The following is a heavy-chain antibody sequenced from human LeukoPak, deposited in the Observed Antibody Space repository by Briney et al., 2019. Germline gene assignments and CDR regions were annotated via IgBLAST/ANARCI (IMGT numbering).Heavy chain of an antibody. V-gene: IGHV3-74*01. Sequence: PGGSLRLSCAASGFTFSTYWMHWVRQAPGKGLVWVSRINTDGSSTTYADSVKGRFTISRDNSKNTLYLQMNSLRAEDTAVYYCANSGTLLEYWGQGTLVTVSS. D-gene: IGHD3-3*01. J-gene: IGHJ4*02. CDR3: ANSGTLLEY. CDR2: INTDGSST. CDR1: GFTFSTYW.